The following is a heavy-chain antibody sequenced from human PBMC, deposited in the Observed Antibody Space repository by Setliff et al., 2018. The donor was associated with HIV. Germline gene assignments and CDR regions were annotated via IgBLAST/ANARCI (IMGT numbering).Heavy chain of an antibody. D-gene: IGHD1-26*01. CDR3: ARRSGSYHYYFDF. CDR2: IYYSGST. V-gene: IGHV4-59*08. Sequence: SETLSLTCTVSGGSISSYYWNWIRRPPGKGLEWIGYIYYSGSTNYNPSLKSRVTLSIDTSKNQFSLKLSSVTAADTAVYYCARRSGSYHYYFDFWGQGTLVTVSS. CDR1: GGSISSYY. J-gene: IGHJ4*02.